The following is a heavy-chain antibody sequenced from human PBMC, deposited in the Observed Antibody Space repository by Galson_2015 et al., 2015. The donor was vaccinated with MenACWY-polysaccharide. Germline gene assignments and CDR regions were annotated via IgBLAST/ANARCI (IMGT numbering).Heavy chain of an antibody. CDR2: IYYSGST. CDR3: ARRARSGGEWYFDL. V-gene: IGHV4-39*07. D-gene: IGHD1-26*01. J-gene: IGHJ2*01. CDR1: GGSISSSSYY. Sequence: SETLSLTCTVSGGSISSSSYYWGWIRQPPGKGLEWIGSIYYSGSTYYNPSLKSRVTISVDTSKTQFSLRLTSVTAADTARYYCARRARSGGEWYFDLRGRGTLVTVSS.